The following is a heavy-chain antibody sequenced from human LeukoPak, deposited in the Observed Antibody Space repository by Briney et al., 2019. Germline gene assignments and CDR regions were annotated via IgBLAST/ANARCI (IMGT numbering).Heavy chain of an antibody. Sequence: ASVKVSCKASGYTFTSYYMHWVRQAPGQGLEWMGIINPTGGSTSYAQKFQGRVTMTRDTSTSTVYMELSSLRSEDTAVYYCARDGLGYCSGSSCYSGDYFDYWGQGTLVTASS. CDR3: ARDGLGYCSGSSCYSGDYFDY. V-gene: IGHV1-46*01. CDR1: GYTFTSYY. CDR2: INPTGGST. D-gene: IGHD2-15*01. J-gene: IGHJ4*02.